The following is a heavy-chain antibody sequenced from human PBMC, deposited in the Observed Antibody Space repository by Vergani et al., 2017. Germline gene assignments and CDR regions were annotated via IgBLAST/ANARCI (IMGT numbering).Heavy chain of an antibody. CDR3: ARDLFYYDSSGYYSGFFDY. J-gene: IGHJ4*02. D-gene: IGHD3-22*01. V-gene: IGHV3-21*01. CDR2: ISSSSSYI. CDR1: GFTFSSYS. Sequence: EVQLVESGGGLVKPGGSLRLSCAASGFTFSSYSMNWVRQAPGKGLEWVSSISSSSSYIYYADSVKGRFTISRDNAKNSLYLQMNSLRAEDTAVYYCARDLFYYDSSGYYSGFFDYWGQGTLVTVFS.